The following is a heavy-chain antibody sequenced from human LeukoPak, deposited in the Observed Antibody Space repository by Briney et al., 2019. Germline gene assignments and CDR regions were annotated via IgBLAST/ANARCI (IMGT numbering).Heavy chain of an antibody. Sequence: PSETLSLTCTVSGGSISSSSYYWGWIRLPPGKGLEWIGSIYYSGSTYYNPSLKSRVTISVDTSKNQFSLKLSSVTAADTAVYYCARQNLRFLEWLPTHYYYYYMDVWGKGTTVTVSS. D-gene: IGHD3-3*01. CDR2: IYYSGST. J-gene: IGHJ6*03. CDR3: ARQNLRFLEWLPTHYYYYYMDV. V-gene: IGHV4-39*01. CDR1: GGSISSSSYY.